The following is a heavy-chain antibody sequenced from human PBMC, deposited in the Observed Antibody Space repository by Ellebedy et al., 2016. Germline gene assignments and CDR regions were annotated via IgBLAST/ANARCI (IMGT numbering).Heavy chain of an antibody. D-gene: IGHD2-8*01. CDR1: GFSVSSND. CDR2: LYGGGDS. J-gene: IGHJ3*01. Sequence: GESLKISXVVSGFSVSSNDMSWVRQAPGKGLELVSLLYGGGDSYYADSVKGRFTITRDSSAKTLYPQMSGLGAEDTAVYYCVTRHNGVFDVWGRGTRVTVSS. V-gene: IGHV3-53*01. CDR3: VTRHNGVFDV.